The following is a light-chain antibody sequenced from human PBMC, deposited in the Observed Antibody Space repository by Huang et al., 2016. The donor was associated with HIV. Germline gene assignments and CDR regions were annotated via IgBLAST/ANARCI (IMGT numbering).Light chain of an antibody. CDR3: QQSYSIPGT. Sequence: DIQMTQSPSSLSASVGDRVTMTCRASQSISSYLNWYQQKPGKAPKLLIYGASSLQSVTLTISSLQPEDFAAYFCQQSYSIPGTFGQGTKLESK. V-gene: IGKV1-39*01. J-gene: IGKJ2*02. CDR2: GAS. CDR1: QSISSY.